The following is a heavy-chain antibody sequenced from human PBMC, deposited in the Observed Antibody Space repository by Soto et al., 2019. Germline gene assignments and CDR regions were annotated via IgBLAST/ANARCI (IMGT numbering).Heavy chain of an antibody. V-gene: IGHV4-34*01. CDR3: ARSLTLFDY. CDR2: INHSGST. Sequence: PSETLSLTCAVYGGSFSGYYRSWIRQPPGKGLEWIGEINHSGSTNYNPSLKSRVTISVDTSKNQFSLKLSSVTAADTAVYYCARSLTLFDYWGQGTLVTVPQ. D-gene: IGHD3-16*02. J-gene: IGHJ4*02. CDR1: GGSFSGYY.